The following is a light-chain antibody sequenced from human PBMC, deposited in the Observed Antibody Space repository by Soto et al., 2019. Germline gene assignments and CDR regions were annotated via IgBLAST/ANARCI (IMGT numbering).Light chain of an antibody. J-gene: IGKJ1*01. CDR2: AAS. CDR3: QQYNNWPRT. CDR1: QTVSSSY. Sequence: EIVLTQSPGTLSLSPGEGATLSCRASQTVSSSYLAWYQQKHGQAPRLLIHAASTRATGIPDRFSGSGSGTDFTLTISRLEPEDFAVYYCQQYNNWPRTFGQGTKVDIK. V-gene: IGKV3-20*01.